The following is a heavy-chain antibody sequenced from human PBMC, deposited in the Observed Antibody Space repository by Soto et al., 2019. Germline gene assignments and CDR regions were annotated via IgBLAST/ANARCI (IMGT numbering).Heavy chain of an antibody. CDR2: ISSSSSYI. D-gene: IGHD3-22*01. CDR1: VFTFITYS. CDR3: ESRKKEDLIGG. J-gene: IGHJ4*02. V-gene: IGHV3-21*01. Sequence: RSSXRLSCSPSVFTFITYSINLFRHAPGKGLEWVSSISSSSSYIYYAESVKGRFTISRHNAKNSMYLQMNSLRAEDPAVYYCESRKKEDLIGGWGQATLVNV.